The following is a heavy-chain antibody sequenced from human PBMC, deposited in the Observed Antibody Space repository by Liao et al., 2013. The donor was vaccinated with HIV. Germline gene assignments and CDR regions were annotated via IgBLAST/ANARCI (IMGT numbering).Heavy chain of an antibody. J-gene: IGHJ4*02. CDR3: ARERGYYDSSGKGYYFDY. Sequence: QVQLQESGPGLVKPSQTLSLTCTVSGGSISSGDYYWSWIRQPPGKGLEWIGYIYYSGSTYYNPSLKSRVTISVDTSKNQFSLKLSSVTAADTAVYYCARERGYYDSSGKGYYFDYWAREPWSPSPQ. CDR2: IYYSGST. D-gene: IGHD3-22*01. CDR1: GGSISSGDYY. V-gene: IGHV4-30-4*08.